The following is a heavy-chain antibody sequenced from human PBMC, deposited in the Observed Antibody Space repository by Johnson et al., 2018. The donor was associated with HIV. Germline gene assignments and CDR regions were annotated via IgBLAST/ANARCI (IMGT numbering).Heavy chain of an antibody. CDR3: AILPDYYDSSGYYHDDAFDI. CDR2: ISGSGGST. J-gene: IGHJ3*02. CDR1: GFTFSSYA. Sequence: VQLVESGGGLVQPGGSLRLSCAASGFTFSSYAMSWVRQAPGKGLEWVSAISGSGGSTYYADSVKGRFTISRDNSKNTLYLQLNSLRPEDTAVYYCAILPDYYDSSGYYHDDAFDIWGQGTMVTVSS. V-gene: IGHV3-23*04. D-gene: IGHD3-22*01.